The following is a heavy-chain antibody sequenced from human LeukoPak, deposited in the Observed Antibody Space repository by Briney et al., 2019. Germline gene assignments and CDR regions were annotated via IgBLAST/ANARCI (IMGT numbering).Heavy chain of an antibody. D-gene: IGHD6-19*01. V-gene: IGHV3-9*01. CDR2: ISWNSGSI. Sequence: PGGSLRLSCAASGFTFDDYAMHWVRQAPGKGLEWVSGISWNSGSIGYADSVKGRFTISRDNAKNSLYLQMNSLRAEDTALYYCAEGAVAGTHFDYWGQGTLVTVSS. CDR3: AEGAVAGTHFDY. CDR1: GFTFDDYA. J-gene: IGHJ4*02.